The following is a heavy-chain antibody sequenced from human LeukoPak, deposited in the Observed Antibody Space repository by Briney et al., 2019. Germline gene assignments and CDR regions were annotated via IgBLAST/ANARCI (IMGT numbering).Heavy chain of an antibody. J-gene: IGHJ5*02. Sequence: ASVKVSCKASGFTFTSSAMQWVRQARGQRLEWIGWIVVGRGNTNYAQKFQERVTITRDMSTSTAYMELSSLRSEDTAVYYCAADRAVVAAKTTVTGFDPWGQGTLVTVSS. CDR2: IVVGRGNT. V-gene: IGHV1-58*02. CDR1: GFTFTSSA. D-gene: IGHD2-15*01. CDR3: AADRAVVAAKTTVTGFDP.